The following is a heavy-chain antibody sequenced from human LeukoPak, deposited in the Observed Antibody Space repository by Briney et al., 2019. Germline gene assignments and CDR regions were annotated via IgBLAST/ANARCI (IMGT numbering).Heavy chain of an antibody. CDR3: ARDFRAAMVSDWFDP. D-gene: IGHD5-18*01. CDR1: GYTFIAYY. CDR2: INPNSGGT. J-gene: IGHJ5*02. V-gene: IGHV1-2*02. Sequence: ASVKVSCKSSGYTFIAYYMHWVRLAPGQGLEWMGWINPNSGGTNYAQKFQGRVTMTRDTSISTAYMELSRLRSDDTAVYYCARDFRAAMVSDWFDPWGQGTLVTVSS.